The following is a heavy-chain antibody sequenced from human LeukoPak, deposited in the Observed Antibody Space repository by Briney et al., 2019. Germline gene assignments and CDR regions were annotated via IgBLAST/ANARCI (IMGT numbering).Heavy chain of an antibody. CDR3: ARRQEKYSSSWYDY. J-gene: IGHJ4*02. V-gene: IGHV4-59*08. CDR1: GGSFSGYY. D-gene: IGHD6-13*01. CDR2: IYYGGST. Sequence: SSETLSLTCAVYGGSFSGYYWSWIRQPPGKGLEWIGYIYYGGSTNYNPSLKSRVTISVDTSKNQFSLNLSSVTAADTAVYYCARRQEKYSSSWYDYWGQGTLVTVSS.